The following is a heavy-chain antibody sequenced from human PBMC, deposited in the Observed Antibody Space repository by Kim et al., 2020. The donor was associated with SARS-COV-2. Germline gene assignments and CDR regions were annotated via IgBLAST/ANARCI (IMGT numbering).Heavy chain of an antibody. CDR2: IWFDGVKK. J-gene: IGHJ4*02. Sequence: GGSLRLSCEASGFRFSSYGMHWVRQVPGKGLEWVAVIWFDGVKKDYADSVKGRFTISRDNSRNTLYLEMNSLKVEDTAVYYCARDQGYFDFWGQGTLVIVSP. CDR1: GFRFSSYG. CDR3: ARDQGYFDF. V-gene: IGHV3-33*01.